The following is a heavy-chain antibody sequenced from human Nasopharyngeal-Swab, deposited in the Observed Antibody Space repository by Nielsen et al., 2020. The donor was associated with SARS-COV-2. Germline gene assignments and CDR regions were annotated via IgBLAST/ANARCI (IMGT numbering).Heavy chain of an antibody. CDR2: INEHGGRT. J-gene: IGHJ4*02. Sequence: GESLKISCVVSGVIFDNYWMHWVRQAPGKGLVWVSRINEHGGRTDYADSVRGRFSISRDNAKNTLYLQMNSLRVDDTAVYYCVKHQGSSSDQWGQGTLVTVSS. CDR3: VKHQGSSSDQ. CDR1: GVIFDNYW. V-gene: IGHV3-74*01.